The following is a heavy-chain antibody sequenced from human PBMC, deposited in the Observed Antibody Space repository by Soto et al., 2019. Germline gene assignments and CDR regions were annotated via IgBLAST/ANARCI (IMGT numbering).Heavy chain of an antibody. CDR2: IWHDGSNK. Sequence: GGSLRLSCAASGVIFSNFGMHWVRQAPGKGLEWVGIIWHDGSNKYYADSVEGRFTISRDNSKNTVYLQMSSLRGEDTGIYYCAGFYVAAGAAPLEYWGQGTLVTVSS. CDR1: GVIFSNFG. J-gene: IGHJ4*02. V-gene: IGHV3-33*01. CDR3: AGFYVAAGAAPLEY. D-gene: IGHD1-26*01.